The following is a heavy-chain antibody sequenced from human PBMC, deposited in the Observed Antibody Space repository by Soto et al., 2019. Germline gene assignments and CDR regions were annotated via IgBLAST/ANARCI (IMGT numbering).Heavy chain of an antibody. J-gene: IGHJ3*02. D-gene: IGHD6-13*01. CDR1: GFTFSSYW. Sequence: GGSLRLSCAASGFTFSSYWMSWVRQAPGKGLEWVANIKQDGSEKYYVDSVKGQFTISRDNAKNSLYLQMNSLRAEDTAVYYCARGSDIAAAVPGIDAFDIWGQGTMVTVSS. CDR2: IKQDGSEK. V-gene: IGHV3-7*01. CDR3: ARGSDIAAAVPGIDAFDI.